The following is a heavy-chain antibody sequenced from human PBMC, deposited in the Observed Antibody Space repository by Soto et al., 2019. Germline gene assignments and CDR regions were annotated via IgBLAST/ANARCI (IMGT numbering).Heavy chain of an antibody. V-gene: IGHV3-30*18. J-gene: IGHJ1*01. Sequence: QVQLVESGGGVVQPGRSLRLSCAASGFTFRSYGMHWVRQAPGKGLEWVAVISYDGSNKYYADSVKGRFTISRDNSKNTLYMQMNSLRAEDTAVYYCAKDLRGSGSYWGYFQHWGQGTPVTVSS. D-gene: IGHD3-10*01. CDR2: ISYDGSNK. CDR1: GFTFRSYG. CDR3: AKDLRGSGSYWGYFQH.